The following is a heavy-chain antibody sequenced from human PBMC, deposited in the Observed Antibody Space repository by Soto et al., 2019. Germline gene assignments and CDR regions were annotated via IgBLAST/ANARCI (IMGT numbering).Heavy chain of an antibody. CDR2: TYYRSKWYN. D-gene: IGHD6-6*01. J-gene: IGHJ6*02. V-gene: IGHV6-1*01. CDR1: GDSVSSNSAA. CDR3: ARDLGSSSYYYYYGMDV. Sequence: SQTLSLTCAISGDSVSSNSAAWNWIRQSPSRGLEWLGRTYYRSKWYNDYAVSVKSRITINPDASKNQFSLQLNSVTPEDTAVYYCARDLGSSSYYYYYGMDVWGQGTTVPVSS.